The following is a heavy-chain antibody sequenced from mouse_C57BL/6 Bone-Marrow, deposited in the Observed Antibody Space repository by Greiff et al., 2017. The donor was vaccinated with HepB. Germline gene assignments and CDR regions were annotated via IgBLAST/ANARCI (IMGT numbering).Heavy chain of an antibody. J-gene: IGHJ4*01. Sequence: EVQVVESGGGLVKPGGSLKLSCAASGFTFSDYGMHWVRQAPEKGLEWVAYISSGSSTIYYADTVKGRFTISRDNAKNTLFLQMTRLRSEDTAMYYCARRLRRPHYYAMDYWGQGTSVTVSS. CDR2: ISSGSSTI. CDR1: GFTFSDYG. D-gene: IGHD2-2*01. V-gene: IGHV5-17*01. CDR3: ARRLRRPHYYAMDY.